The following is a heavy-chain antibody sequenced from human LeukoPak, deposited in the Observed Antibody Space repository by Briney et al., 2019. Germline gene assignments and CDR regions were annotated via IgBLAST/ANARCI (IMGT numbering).Heavy chain of an antibody. CDR1: GFTFSSYV. V-gene: IGHV3-30*04. CDR2: ISYDGSNE. J-gene: IGHJ6*03. D-gene: IGHD6-6*01. Sequence: PGGSLRLSCAASGFTFSSYVMHWVRQAPGKGLEWVAIISYDGSNEYYADSVKGRFTISRDNSKNTLYLQMNSLRAADTAVYYCAQASSSYYYYMDVWGKGTTVTISS. CDR3: AQASSSYYYYMDV.